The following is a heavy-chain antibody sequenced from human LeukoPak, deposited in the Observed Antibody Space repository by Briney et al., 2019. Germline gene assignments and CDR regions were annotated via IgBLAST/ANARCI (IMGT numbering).Heavy chain of an antibody. CDR3: ARGALYYMDV. V-gene: IGHV3-23*01. CDR2: IVGGDGGT. J-gene: IGHJ6*03. CDR1: GFTFSSYA. Sequence: GGSLRLSCAASGFTFSSYAMHWVRQAPGKGLEWVSGIVGGDGGTYYADSVKGRFIISRDNSKNTLYVQMNSLRAEDTAVYYCARGALYYMDVWGKGTTVTISS.